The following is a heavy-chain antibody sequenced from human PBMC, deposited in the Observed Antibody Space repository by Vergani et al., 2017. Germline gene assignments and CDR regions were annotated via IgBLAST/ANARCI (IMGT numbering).Heavy chain of an antibody. Sequence: DVQLVQSGGGLIQPGGSLRLSCVVSGFTFSKYWMSWVRQAPGKGLEWVANINRDGSEKNYGDSVRGRFTISRDNAKNSLYLQMNSLRGEDTAVYYCASHEYGGDAYWGQGTLVTVSS. J-gene: IGHJ4*02. CDR3: ASHEYGGDAY. CDR1: GFTFSKYW. D-gene: IGHD2/OR15-2a*01. CDR2: INRDGSEK. V-gene: IGHV3-7*01.